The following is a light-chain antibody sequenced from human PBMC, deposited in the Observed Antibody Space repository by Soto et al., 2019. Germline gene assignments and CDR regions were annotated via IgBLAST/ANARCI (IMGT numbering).Light chain of an antibody. CDR3: QSYDSSLSGYV. CDR1: SSNIGAGYD. Sequence: QSVLTQPPSVSGAPGQRVTISCTGTSSNIGAGYDVHWYQQLPGTAPKLLIYGNSNRPSRVPDRFSGSKSGTSASLAITGFQAEDEADYYCQSYDSSLSGYVFGTGTKLTVL. CDR2: GNS. J-gene: IGLJ1*01. V-gene: IGLV1-40*01.